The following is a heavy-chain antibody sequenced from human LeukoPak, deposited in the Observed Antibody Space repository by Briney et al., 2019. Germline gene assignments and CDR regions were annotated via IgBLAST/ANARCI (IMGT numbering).Heavy chain of an antibody. CDR1: GFTFSSYA. J-gene: IGHJ4*02. V-gene: IGHV3-23*01. Sequence: GGSLRLSCAASGFTFSSYAMSWVRQAPGKGLEWVSAISGSGGSTYYADSVKGRFTISRDSSKNTLYLQMNSLRAEDTAVYYCAKNYYDSSGYYLGFDYWGQGTLVTVSS. CDR3: AKNYYDSSGYYLGFDY. D-gene: IGHD3-22*01. CDR2: ISGSGGST.